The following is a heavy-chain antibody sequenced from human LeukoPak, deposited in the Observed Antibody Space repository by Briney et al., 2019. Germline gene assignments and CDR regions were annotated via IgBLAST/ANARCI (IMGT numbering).Heavy chain of an antibody. CDR3: AKDLDLSGYWYY. CDR2: VSGSGGST. Sequence: GGSLRLSCAASGFTFTNAWMTWVRQAPGKGLEWVSAVSGSGGSTYYADSVKGRFTISRDNSKNTLYLQMNSLRAEDTAVYYCAKDLDLSGYWYYWGQGTLVTVSS. CDR1: GFTFTNAW. D-gene: IGHD3-22*01. V-gene: IGHV3-23*01. J-gene: IGHJ4*02.